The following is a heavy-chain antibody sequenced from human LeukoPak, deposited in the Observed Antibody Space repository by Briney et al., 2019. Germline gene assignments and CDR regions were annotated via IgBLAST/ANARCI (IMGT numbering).Heavy chain of an antibody. CDR2: IYYSGSS. CDR1: GGSISSSSSY. V-gene: IGHV4-39*01. D-gene: IGHD3-16*01. CDR3: ARVGGASLRIDY. Sequence: SETLSLTCSVSGGSISSSSSYWGWIRQPPGKGLEWIGSIYYSGSSFDNPALKSRVTISVDTSKNQFSLKLSSVTAADTAVYYCARVGGASLRIDYWGQGTLVTVSS. J-gene: IGHJ4*02.